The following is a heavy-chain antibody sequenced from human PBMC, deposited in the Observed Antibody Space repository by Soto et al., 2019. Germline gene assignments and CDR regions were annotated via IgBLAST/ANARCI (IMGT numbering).Heavy chain of an antibody. CDR3: ARGGDIQSSGYLEAFDI. V-gene: IGHV1-69*13. J-gene: IGHJ3*02. Sequence: SVKVSCKASGGTFSSYAISWVRQAPGQGLEWMGGIIPIFGTANYAQKFQGRVTITADESTSTAYMELSSLRSEDTAVYYCARGGDIQSSGYLEAFDIWGEGTMVTVSS. CDR1: GGTFSSYA. CDR2: IIPIFGTA. D-gene: IGHD3-22*01.